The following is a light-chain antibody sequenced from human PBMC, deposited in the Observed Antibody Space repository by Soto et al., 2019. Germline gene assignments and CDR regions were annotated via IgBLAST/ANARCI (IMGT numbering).Light chain of an antibody. Sequence: EIVLTLSPATLSFSPGERATLSCMASQSVNSNHLAWYQQKPGQAPRLLIYGASTRASGIPDRFSGSGSGTDFTLTISRLEPEDFAVYYCQQRSNWPFTFGQGTRLEIK. CDR3: QQRSNWPFT. CDR2: GAS. J-gene: IGKJ5*01. CDR1: QSVNSNH. V-gene: IGKV3D-20*02.